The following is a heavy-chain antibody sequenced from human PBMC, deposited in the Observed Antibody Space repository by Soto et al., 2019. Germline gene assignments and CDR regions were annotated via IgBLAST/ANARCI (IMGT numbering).Heavy chain of an antibody. CDR3: ARGAGRPFPLDY. J-gene: IGHJ4*02. CDR2: LYISGAT. Sequence: GGSLRLSCAASGFIVSSNSMTWVRQVPGKGLEWVSVLYISGATDYADSVKGRFTIYRDNSKNTLYLQMNSLRAGDTAVFYCARGAGRPFPLDYWGQGT. CDR1: GFIVSSNS. D-gene: IGHD1-26*01. V-gene: IGHV3-66*01.